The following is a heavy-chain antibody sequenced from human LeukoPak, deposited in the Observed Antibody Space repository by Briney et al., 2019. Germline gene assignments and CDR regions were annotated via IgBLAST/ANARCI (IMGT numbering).Heavy chain of an antibody. V-gene: IGHV3-23*01. J-gene: IGHJ6*02. CDR2: ISGSGGST. D-gene: IGHD2-15*01. CDR1: GFTFSSYA. CDR3: AKDDGGFVVVVAVNMDV. Sequence: GGSLRLSCAASGFTFSSYAMSWVRQAPGKGLEWVSAISGSGGSTYYADSVKGRFTISRDSSKNTLYLQMNSLRAEDTAVYYCAKDDGGFVVVVAVNMDVWGQGTTVTVSS.